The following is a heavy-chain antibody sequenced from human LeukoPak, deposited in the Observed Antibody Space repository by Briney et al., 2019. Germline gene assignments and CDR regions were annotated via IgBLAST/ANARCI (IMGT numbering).Heavy chain of an antibody. CDR2: VYYIGPT. CDR1: GGSLSSGGYY. Sequence: SQTLSLTCTVSGGSLSSGGYYWSWIRQHPGKGLEWIGYVYYIGPTYHHPSLRSRIAMSVDPSKNQFSLKFKSVTATDRAVYYCVRAGNWHYMHGGQGMLVTVSS. CDR3: VRAGNWHYMH. D-gene: IGHD1-7*01. V-gene: IGHV4-31*03. J-gene: IGHJ4*02.